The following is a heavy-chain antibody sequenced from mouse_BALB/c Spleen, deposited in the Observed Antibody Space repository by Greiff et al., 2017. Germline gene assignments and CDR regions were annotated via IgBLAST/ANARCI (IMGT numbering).Heavy chain of an antibody. V-gene: IGHV1S81*02. Sequence: QVHVKQPGAELVKPGASVKLSCKASGYTFTSYYMYWVKQRPGQGLEWIGGINPSNGGTNFNEKFKSKATLTVDKSSSTAYMQLSSLTSEDSAVYYCTRGGRYDGAWFAYWGQGTLVTVSA. J-gene: IGHJ3*01. CDR3: TRGGRYDGAWFAY. CDR1: GYTFTSYY. D-gene: IGHD2-14*01. CDR2: INPSNGGT.